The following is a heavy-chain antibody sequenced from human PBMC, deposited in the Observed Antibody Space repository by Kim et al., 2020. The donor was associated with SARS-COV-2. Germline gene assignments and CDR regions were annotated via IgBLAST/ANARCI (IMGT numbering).Heavy chain of an antibody. CDR3: ARAHRTIFGVVVYMDV. CDR2: IYYSGST. D-gene: IGHD3-3*01. Sequence: SETLSLTCTVSGGSISSGGYYWSWIRQHPGKGLEWTGYIYYSGSTYYNPSLKSRVTISVDTSKNQFSLKLSSVTAADTAVYYCARAHRTIFGVVVYMDVWGQGTTVTVSS. V-gene: IGHV4-31*03. J-gene: IGHJ6*02. CDR1: GGSISSGGYY.